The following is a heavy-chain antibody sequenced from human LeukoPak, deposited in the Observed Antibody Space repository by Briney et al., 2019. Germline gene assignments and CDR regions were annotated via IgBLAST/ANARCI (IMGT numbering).Heavy chain of an antibody. D-gene: IGHD3-10*01. Sequence: SVKVSCKASGGTFSSYAISWVRQAPGQGLEWMGRIIPILGIANYAQKFQGRVTITADKSTSTAYMELSSLRSEDTAVYYCAVAVRGVMPYPYYYYGMDVWGQGTTVTVSS. CDR1: GGTFSSYA. CDR2: IIPILGIA. J-gene: IGHJ6*02. CDR3: AVAVRGVMPYPYYYYGMDV. V-gene: IGHV1-69*04.